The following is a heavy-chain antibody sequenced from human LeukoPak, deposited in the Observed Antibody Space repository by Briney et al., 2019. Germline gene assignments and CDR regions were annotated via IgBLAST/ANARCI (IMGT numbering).Heavy chain of an antibody. CDR3: ARSTYYYDSSGPRADDDAFDI. D-gene: IGHD3-22*01. CDR2: ISSSSSTI. Sequence: GGSLRLSCAASGFTFSSYSMNWVRQAPGKGLEWVSYISSSSSTIYYADSVKGRFTISRDNAKNSLYLQMNSLRDEDTAVYCCARSTYYYDSSGPRADDDAFDIWGQGTMVTVSS. V-gene: IGHV3-48*02. J-gene: IGHJ3*02. CDR1: GFTFSSYS.